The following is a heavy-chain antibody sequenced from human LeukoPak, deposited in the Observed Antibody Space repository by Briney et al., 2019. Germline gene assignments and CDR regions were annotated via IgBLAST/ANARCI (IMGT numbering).Heavy chain of an antibody. CDR3: ARVNGYSSSDKTYYFDY. V-gene: IGHV3-11*05. D-gene: IGHD6-13*01. Sequence: GGSLRPSCAASGFTFSDYYMSWIRQAPGKGLEWVSYISSSSSYTNYADSVKGRFTISRDNAKNSLYLQMNSLRAEDTAVYYCARVNGYSSSDKTYYFDYWGQGTLVTVSS. J-gene: IGHJ4*02. CDR1: GFTFSDYY. CDR2: ISSSSSYT.